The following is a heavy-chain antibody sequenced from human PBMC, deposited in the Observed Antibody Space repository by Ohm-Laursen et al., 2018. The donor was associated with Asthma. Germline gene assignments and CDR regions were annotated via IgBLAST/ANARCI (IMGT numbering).Heavy chain of an antibody. V-gene: IGHV3-23*01. D-gene: IGHD3-22*01. CDR2: ISGAGGST. CDR1: GFTFSNYA. J-gene: IGHJ3*02. CDR3: AKDLTANYYDSSGYFWDAFDI. Sequence: SLRLSCSASGFTFSNYALSWVRQAPGQGLEWVSAISGAGGSTDYADSVKGRFTLSRDNSKNTLYLEMNSLRAEDTAVYYCAKDLTANYYDSSGYFWDAFDIWGQGTMVTVSS.